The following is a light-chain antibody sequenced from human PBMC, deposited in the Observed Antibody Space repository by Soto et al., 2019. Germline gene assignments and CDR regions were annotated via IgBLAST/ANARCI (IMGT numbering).Light chain of an antibody. V-gene: IGKV3-20*01. Sequence: PSTLTKSPGERATLSCRASQSVSSNYLAWYQQIPGQAPRIIIFGASGRATGIPDRFSGSGSGTDFTLTISRLEPEDFAVYYCQQYGSLSWTFGQGTKVDIK. CDR2: GAS. CDR1: QSVSSNY. CDR3: QQYGSLSWT. J-gene: IGKJ1*01.